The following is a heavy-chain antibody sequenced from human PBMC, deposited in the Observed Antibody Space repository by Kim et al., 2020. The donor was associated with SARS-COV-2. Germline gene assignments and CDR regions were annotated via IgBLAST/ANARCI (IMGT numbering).Heavy chain of an antibody. D-gene: IGHD4-4*01. CDR2: ISSSGSTI. Sequence: GGSLRLSCAASGFTFSSYEMNWVRQAPGKGLEWVSYISSSGSTIYYADSVKGRFTISRDNAKNSLYLQMNSLRAEDTAVYYCASSGGNSNYRDYYYGMDVWGQGTTVTVSS. J-gene: IGHJ6*02. V-gene: IGHV3-48*03. CDR1: GFTFSSYE. CDR3: ASSGGNSNYRDYYYGMDV.